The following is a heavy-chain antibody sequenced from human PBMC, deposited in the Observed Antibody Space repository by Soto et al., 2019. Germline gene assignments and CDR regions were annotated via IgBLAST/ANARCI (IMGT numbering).Heavy chain of an antibody. CDR3: ARPQRTPDYYDSSVAFDI. CDR2: IYYSGST. J-gene: IGHJ3*02. CDR1: GGSISSGGYS. V-gene: IGHV4-30-2*03. D-gene: IGHD3-22*01. Sequence: PSETLSLTCAVSGGSISSGGYSWSWIRQPPGKGLEWIGSIYYSGSTYYNPSLKGRVTISVDTSKNQFSLKLSSVTAADTAVYYCARPQRTPDYYDSSVAFDIWGQGTMVTVSS.